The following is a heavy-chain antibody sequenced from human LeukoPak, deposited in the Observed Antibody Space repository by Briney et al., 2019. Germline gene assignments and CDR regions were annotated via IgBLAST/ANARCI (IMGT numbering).Heavy chain of an antibody. CDR3: ARSLSGSYYGRGDNDAFDI. J-gene: IGHJ3*02. V-gene: IGHV1-69*05. D-gene: IGHD1-26*01. CDR1: GGTFSSYA. CDR2: IIPIFGTA. Sequence: GASVKVSCKASGGTFSSYAISWVRQAPGQGLEWMGGIIPIFGTANYAQKFQGRVTLTTDTSTSTAYMELRSLTSDDTAVYYCARSLSGSYYGRGDNDAFDIWGQGTRVTVS.